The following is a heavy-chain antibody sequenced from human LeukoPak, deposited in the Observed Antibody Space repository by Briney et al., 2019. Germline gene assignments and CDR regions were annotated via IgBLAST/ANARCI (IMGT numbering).Heavy chain of an antibody. CDR3: TTRRKQWLGSHDY. D-gene: IGHD6-19*01. J-gene: IGHJ4*02. CDR1: GFPFRNAW. V-gene: IGHV3-15*01. CDR2: IKSKTDGGTT. Sequence: GGSLTLFCAASGFPFRNAWMRWARHARGGGVECVGRIKSKTDGGTTIYAATVKGTFTISRDDSKNTLYLQMNGLKTEDTAVYYCTTRRKQWLGSHDYWGQGTLVTVSS.